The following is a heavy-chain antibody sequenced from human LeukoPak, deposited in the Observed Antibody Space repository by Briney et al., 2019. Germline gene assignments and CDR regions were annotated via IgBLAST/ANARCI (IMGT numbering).Heavy chain of an antibody. CDR3: ARDTGNYFDY. D-gene: IGHD2-8*02. J-gene: IGHJ4*02. CDR2: IYYSGST. CDR1: GGSVSSCF. V-gene: IGHV4-59*02. Sequence: PSETLSLTCTASGGSVSSCFWTWMRQSPGKGLEWIGYIYYSGSTNYNPSLKSRVTISVDTSKNQSSLKLSSVTSADTAVYYCARDTGNYFDYWGQGTLVTVSS.